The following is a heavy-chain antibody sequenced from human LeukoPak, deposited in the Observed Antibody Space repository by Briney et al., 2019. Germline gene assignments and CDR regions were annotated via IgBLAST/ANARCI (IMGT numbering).Heavy chain of an antibody. Sequence: GGSLKLSCAASGFTFSGSAMHWVRQASGKGLEWVGRIRSKANSYATAYAASVKGRFTISRDDSKNTAYLQMNSLKTEDTAVYYCARSPPSPMIVVVITGADAFDIWGQGTMVTVSS. CDR1: GFTFSGSA. V-gene: IGHV3-73*01. CDR2: IRSKANSYAT. D-gene: IGHD3-22*01. J-gene: IGHJ3*02. CDR3: ARSPPSPMIVVVITGADAFDI.